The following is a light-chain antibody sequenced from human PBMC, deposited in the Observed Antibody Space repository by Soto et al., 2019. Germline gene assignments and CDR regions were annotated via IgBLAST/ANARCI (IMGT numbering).Light chain of an antibody. CDR1: SSDIGGYNY. J-gene: IGLJ3*02. Sequence: QSALTQPASVSGSPGQSITISCTGTSSDIGGYNYVSWYQQHPGKAPKLMIYEVSNRPSGVSSRFSGSKSGNTASLTISGLQAEDEGDYYCSSYTSSSTWVFGGGTKVTVL. CDR3: SSYTSSSTWV. CDR2: EVS. V-gene: IGLV2-14*01.